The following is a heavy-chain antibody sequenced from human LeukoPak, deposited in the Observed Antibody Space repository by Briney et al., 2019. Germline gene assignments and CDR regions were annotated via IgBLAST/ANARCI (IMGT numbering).Heavy chain of an antibody. CDR2: ISYDGSNK. J-gene: IGHJ4*02. D-gene: IGHD3-22*01. V-gene: IGHV3-30*18. Sequence: GGSLRLSCAASGFTFSTYGMHWVRQAPGKGLEWVAVISYDGSNKNYADSVKGRFTISRDNSKNTLYLQMNSLRAEDTAVYYCVKKRATYYYDSSGYLDYWGQGTLVTVSS. CDR3: VKKRATYYYDSSGYLDY. CDR1: GFTFSTYG.